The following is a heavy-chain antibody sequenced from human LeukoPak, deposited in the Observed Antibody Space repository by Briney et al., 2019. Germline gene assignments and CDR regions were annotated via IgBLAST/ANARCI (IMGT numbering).Heavy chain of an antibody. Sequence: PSETLSLTCTVPGGSISSSSYYWGWIRQPPGNGLEWIGSIYYSGSTYYNPSLKSRVTISVDTSKNQFSLKLSSVTAADTAVYYCARIRSIAARPGPYYFDYWGQGTLVTVSS. CDR3: ARIRSIAARPGPYYFDY. D-gene: IGHD6-6*01. V-gene: IGHV4-39*07. CDR1: GGSISSSSYY. CDR2: IYYSGST. J-gene: IGHJ4*02.